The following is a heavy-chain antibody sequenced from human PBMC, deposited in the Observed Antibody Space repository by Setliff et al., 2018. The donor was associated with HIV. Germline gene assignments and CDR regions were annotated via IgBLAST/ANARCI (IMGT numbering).Heavy chain of an antibody. V-gene: IGHV3-73*01. CDR2: IKTKPNSYAT. J-gene: IGHJ4*02. CDR1: GFTFSGSA. Sequence: GGSLRLSCSASGFTFSGSALHWVRQASGKGLEWVGRIKTKPNSYATAHAESVKGRFTISRDDSQNTAYLQMNSLRTEDTAVYYCTRHHPYWGYDYWGQGTLVTVSS. CDR3: TRHHPYWGYDY. D-gene: IGHD2-21*01.